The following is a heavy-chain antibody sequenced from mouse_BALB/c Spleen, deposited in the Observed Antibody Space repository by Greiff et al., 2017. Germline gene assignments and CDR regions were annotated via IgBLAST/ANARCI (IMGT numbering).Heavy chain of an antibody. J-gene: IGHJ2*01. CDR3: ARHGYYGVFDY. Sequence: EVMLVESGGGLVQPGGSRKLSCAASGFTFSSYYMSWVRQTPEKRLELVAAINSNGGSTYYPDTVKGRFTISRDNAKNTLYLQMSSLKSEDTALYYCARHGYYGVFDYWGQGTTLTVSS. CDR1: GFTFSSYY. D-gene: IGHD2-13*01. CDR2: INSNGGST. V-gene: IGHV5-6-2*01.